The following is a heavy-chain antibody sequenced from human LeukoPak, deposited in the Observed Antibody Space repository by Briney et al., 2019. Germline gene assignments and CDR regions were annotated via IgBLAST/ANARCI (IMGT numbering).Heavy chain of an antibody. CDR3: VRHSKWELPFDY. D-gene: IGHD1-26*01. J-gene: IGHJ4*02. CDR2: IYPGDSDT. Sequence: GASLKISCKGSGYSFTSYWIGWVRPMPGKGLEWMGIIYPGDSDTRYSPSFQGQVTISADKSISTAYLQWSSLKASDTAMYYCVRHSKWELPFDYWGQGTLVTVSS. CDR1: GYSFTSYW. V-gene: IGHV5-51*01.